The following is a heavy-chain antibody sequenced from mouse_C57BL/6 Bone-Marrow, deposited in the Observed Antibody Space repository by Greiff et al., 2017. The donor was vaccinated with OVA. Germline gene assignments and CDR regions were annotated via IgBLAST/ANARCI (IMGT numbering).Heavy chain of an antibody. V-gene: IGHV2-2*01. J-gene: IGHJ4*01. CDR1: GFSLTSYG. CDR3: ARRGIYYDYDGDY. CDR2: IWSGGST. Sequence: QVQLKESGPGLVQPSQSLSITCTVSGFSLTSYGVHWVRQSPGKGLEWLGVIWSGGSTDYNAAFISRLSISKDNSKGQVFFKMNSLQADDTAIYDSARRGIYYDYDGDYWGQGTSVTVSA. D-gene: IGHD2-4*01.